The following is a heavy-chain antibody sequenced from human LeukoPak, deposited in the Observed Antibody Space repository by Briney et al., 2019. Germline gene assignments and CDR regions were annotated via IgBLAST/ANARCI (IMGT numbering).Heavy chain of an antibody. Sequence: GESLKISCKGSGYSFTSYWIGWVRQMPGKGLEWMGIIYPGDSGTRYSPSFQGQVTISADKSISTAYLRWSSLKASDTAMYYCARSPLRTYCSGGSCYSYNWFDPWGQGTLVTVSS. CDR3: ARSPLRTYCSGGSCYSYNWFDP. CDR2: IYPGDSGT. J-gene: IGHJ5*02. CDR1: GYSFTSYW. V-gene: IGHV5-51*01. D-gene: IGHD2-15*01.